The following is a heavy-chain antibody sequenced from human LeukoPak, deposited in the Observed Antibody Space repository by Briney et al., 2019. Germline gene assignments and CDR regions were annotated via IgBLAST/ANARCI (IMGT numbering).Heavy chain of an antibody. Sequence: PSETLSLTCTVSGGSIRRSSYYWGWIRQPPGKGLEWIGSIYYSGSTYYNPSLKSRVTISVDTSKNQFSLKLSSVTAADTAVYYCARGSSGWFFPWGQGTLVTVSS. D-gene: IGHD6-19*01. CDR1: GGSIRRSSYY. CDR3: ARGSSGWFFP. CDR2: IYYSGST. V-gene: IGHV4-39*07. J-gene: IGHJ5*02.